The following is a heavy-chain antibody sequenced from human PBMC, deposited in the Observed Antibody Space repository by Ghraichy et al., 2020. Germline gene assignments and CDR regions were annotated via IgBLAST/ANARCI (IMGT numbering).Heavy chain of an antibody. CDR1: GFRFTTSG. J-gene: IGHJ6*02. V-gene: IGHV3-33*06. D-gene: IGHD1-1*01. CDR2: IRYDGTNI. Sequence: GGSLRLSCEASGFRFTTSGMHWVRQAPNKGLEWVAVIRYDGTNIYYVDSVKGRFTISRDNDKSTLYLQMSGLTVEDTATYFCVKDSAARGTYHYFFGMDAWGQWTTV. CDR3: VKDSAARGTYHYFFGMDA.